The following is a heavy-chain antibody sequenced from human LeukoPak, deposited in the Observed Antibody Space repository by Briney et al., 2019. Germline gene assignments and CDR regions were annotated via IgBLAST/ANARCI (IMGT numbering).Heavy chain of an antibody. CDR3: ARLNYYDSSALDY. CDR2: IYYSGST. Sequence: TSETLSLTCTVSGGSISSSSYYWGWIRQPPGKGLEWIGSIYYSGSTYYNPSLKSRVTISVDTSKNQFSLKLSSVTAADTAVYYCARLNYYDSSALDYWGQGTLATVSS. V-gene: IGHV4-39*01. J-gene: IGHJ4*02. D-gene: IGHD3-22*01. CDR1: GGSISSSSYY.